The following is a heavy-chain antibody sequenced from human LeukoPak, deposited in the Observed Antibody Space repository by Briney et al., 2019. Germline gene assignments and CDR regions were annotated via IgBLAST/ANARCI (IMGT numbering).Heavy chain of an antibody. V-gene: IGHV1-69*04. CDR1: GGTFSSYA. Sequence: SVTVSCKASGGTFSSYAISWVRQAPGQGLEWMGRIIPILGIANYAQKFQGRVTITADKSTSTAYMELSSLRSEDTAVYYCALGVAATTFDYWGQGTLVTVSS. D-gene: IGHD2-15*01. J-gene: IGHJ4*02. CDR2: IIPILGIA. CDR3: ALGVAATTFDY.